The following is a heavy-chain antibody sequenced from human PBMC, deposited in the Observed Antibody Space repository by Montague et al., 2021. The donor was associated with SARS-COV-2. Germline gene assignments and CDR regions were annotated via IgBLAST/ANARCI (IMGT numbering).Heavy chain of an antibody. J-gene: IGHJ5*02. D-gene: IGHD2-15*01. CDR1: DGPISSYY. V-gene: IGHV4-4*07. CDR2: IYSSATEII. Sequence: SETLSLTCTISDGPISSYYWSWMRRPAGKGLEWIGRIYSSATEIINYSPFLSSRVTISVDTSKNQFSLKLSSVTAADTAVYYCASAVVVVAATPVGEGWFDPWGQGTLVTVSS. CDR3: ASAVVVVAATPVGEGWFDP.